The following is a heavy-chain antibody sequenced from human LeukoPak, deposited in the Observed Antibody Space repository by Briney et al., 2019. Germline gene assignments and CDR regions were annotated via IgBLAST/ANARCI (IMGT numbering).Heavy chain of an antibody. V-gene: IGHV3-48*04. D-gene: IGHD4-23*01. J-gene: IGHJ4*02. CDR2: ISSSRSTI. CDR1: GFTFSSYS. Sequence: GGSLRLSCAASGFTFSSYSMNWVRQAPGKGLEWVSYISSSRSTIYYADSVKGRFTISRDNAKNSLYLQMNSLRAEDTAVYYCATGTEETTVVTPCYWGRGTLVTVSS. CDR3: ATGTEETTVVTPCY.